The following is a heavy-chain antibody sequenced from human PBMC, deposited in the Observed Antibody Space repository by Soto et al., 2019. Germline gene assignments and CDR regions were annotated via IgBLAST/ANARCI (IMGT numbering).Heavy chain of an antibody. D-gene: IGHD3-10*01. V-gene: IGHV1-69*13. Sequence: SVKVSCKASGGTFSSYAISWVRQAPGQGLEWMGGIIPIFGTANYAQKFQGRVTITADESTSTAYMELSSLRSEDTAVYYCARGRVVRGIMKDAFDSWGNGTMVTVS. CDR1: GGTFSSYA. J-gene: IGHJ3*02. CDR3: ARGRVVRGIMKDAFDS. CDR2: IIPIFGTA.